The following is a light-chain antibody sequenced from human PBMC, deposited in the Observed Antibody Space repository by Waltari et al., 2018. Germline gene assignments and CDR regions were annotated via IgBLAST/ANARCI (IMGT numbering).Light chain of an antibody. Sequence: QSALTQPASVSGSPGQSITISCTGTSSDVGGYNYVSWYQQHPGKAPKLMIYDVSNRPSGVSKCFSGSKSGNTASLTISGLQTEDEVDYYCQSYDSSNRGVFGGGTKLTVL. CDR3: QSYDSSNRGV. V-gene: IGLV2-14*03. CDR1: SSDVGGYNY. J-gene: IGLJ3*02. CDR2: DVS.